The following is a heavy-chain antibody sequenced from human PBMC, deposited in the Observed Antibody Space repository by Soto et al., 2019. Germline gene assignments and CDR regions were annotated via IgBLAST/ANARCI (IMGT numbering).Heavy chain of an antibody. V-gene: IGHV4-59*01. D-gene: IGHD3-3*01. CDR3: ARAYYDFWSGPSYYYYYLLDV. J-gene: IGHJ6*03. CDR2: IYYSGST. Sequence: SETLSLTCTVSGGSISSYYWSWIRQPPGKGLEWIGYIYYSGSTNYNPSLKSRVTISVDTSKNQFSLKLSSVTAADTAVYYCARAYYDFWSGPSYYYYYLLDVWGRGTTVTVSS. CDR1: GGSISSYY.